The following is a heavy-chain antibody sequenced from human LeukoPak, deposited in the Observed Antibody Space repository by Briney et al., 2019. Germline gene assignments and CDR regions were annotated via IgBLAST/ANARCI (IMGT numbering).Heavy chain of an antibody. Sequence: GGSLRLSCAASGVTFSSYSMVWVRQAPGKGLEYVSGITSNGGTTYYGNSGKGRFTISRENSKDTLYLQMGSLRTEDMAVYYCARGIRWASDYWGQGTPVTVAS. CDR1: GVTFSSYS. D-gene: IGHD4-23*01. CDR2: ITSNGGTT. V-gene: IGHV3-64*01. J-gene: IGHJ4*02. CDR3: ARGIRWASDY.